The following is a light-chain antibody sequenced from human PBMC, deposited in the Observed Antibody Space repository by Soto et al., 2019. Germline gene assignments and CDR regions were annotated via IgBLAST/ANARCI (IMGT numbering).Light chain of an antibody. Sequence: DIQMTQSPSSLSASVGDRVTITCRASQTINTYLNWYQQRPGKVPKLLIYAASSLQSGVPSRFSGSGSVTDFTLTIIRLQPEDFATYYCQQSYRYPHTFGQGTNVDIK. CDR3: QQSYRYPHT. J-gene: IGKJ1*01. V-gene: IGKV1-39*01. CDR2: AAS. CDR1: QTINTY.